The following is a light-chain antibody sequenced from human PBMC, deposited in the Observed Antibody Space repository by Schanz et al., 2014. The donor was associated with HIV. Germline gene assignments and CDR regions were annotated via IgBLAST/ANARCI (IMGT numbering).Light chain of an antibody. CDR2: NTF. CDR1: SSNFRSNA. Sequence: QSVLTQPPSASGTPGQRVTISCSGSSSNFRSNAVNWYQQLPGTAPRLVIYNTFHRPSGVPDRFSGSKSGTSASLAISGLQSEDEVDYCAAWDDSLNGWVFGGGTKLTV. J-gene: IGLJ3*02. V-gene: IGLV1-44*01. CDR3: AAWDDSLNGWV.